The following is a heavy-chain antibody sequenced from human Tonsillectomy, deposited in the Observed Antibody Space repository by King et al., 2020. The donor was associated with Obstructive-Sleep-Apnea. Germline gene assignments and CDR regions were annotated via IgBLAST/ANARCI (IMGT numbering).Heavy chain of an antibody. Sequence: QLQESGPGLVKPSETLSLTCTVSGGSISTSKYYWGWIRQSPGRGLEWTGTISGRTYYNPSLKSRLTLSVDTSKNQFSLKLTSVTAADTAVYYCAREGATGTNWFDPWGQGTLVTVSS. CDR2: ISGRT. CDR1: GGSISTSKYY. D-gene: IGHD6-13*01. V-gene: IGHV4-39*07. CDR3: AREGATGTNWFDP. J-gene: IGHJ5*02.